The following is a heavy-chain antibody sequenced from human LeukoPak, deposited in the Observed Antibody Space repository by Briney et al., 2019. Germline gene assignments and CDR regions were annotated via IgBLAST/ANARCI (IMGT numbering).Heavy chain of an antibody. J-gene: IGHJ2*01. CDR2: IYHSGST. CDR3: ASAYCGGDCTPYWYFDL. D-gene: IGHD2-21*02. CDR1: GGSISSSNW. Sequence: PAGTLSLTCAVSGGSISSSNWWSWVRQPPGEGLEWIGEIYHSGSTNYNPSLKSRVTISVDTSKNQFSLKLSSVTAADTAVYYCASAYCGGDCTPYWYFDLWGRGTLVTVSS. V-gene: IGHV4-4*02.